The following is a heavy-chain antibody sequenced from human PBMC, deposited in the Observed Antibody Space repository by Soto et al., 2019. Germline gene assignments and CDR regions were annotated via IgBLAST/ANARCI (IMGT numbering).Heavy chain of an antibody. CDR2: IYHSGST. Sequence: SETQSLTCTVSGCSISSYYWSWIRQPPGKGLEWIGYIYHSGSTYYNPSLKSRVTISLDTSKNRFSLNLSSVTAADTAMYYCARDGGTAMVLDPWGQGTLVTVSS. CDR1: GCSISSYY. J-gene: IGHJ5*02. D-gene: IGHD5-18*01. V-gene: IGHV4-59*06. CDR3: ARDGGTAMVLDP.